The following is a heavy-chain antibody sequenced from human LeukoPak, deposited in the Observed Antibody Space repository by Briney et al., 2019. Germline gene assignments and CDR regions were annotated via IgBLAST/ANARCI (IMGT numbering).Heavy chain of an antibody. V-gene: IGHV1-69*04. CDR2: IIPIFGIA. Sequence: SVKVSCKASGGTFSSYAISWVRQAPGQGLEWMGRIIPIFGIANYAQKFQGRVTITADKSTSTAYMELSSLRSEDTAVHYCGSGDYGDYGGSDAFDIWGQGTMVTVSS. CDR1: GGTFSSYA. CDR3: GSGDYGDYGGSDAFDI. J-gene: IGHJ3*02. D-gene: IGHD4-17*01.